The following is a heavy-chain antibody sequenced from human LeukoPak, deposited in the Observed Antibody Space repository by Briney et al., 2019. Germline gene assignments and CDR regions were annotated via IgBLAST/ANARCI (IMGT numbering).Heavy chain of an antibody. Sequence: GGSLRLSCAASGFTFSAFAMTWGRHAPGKAPGWVSSITGGGNSVFYADSVKGRFTSSRDNSTNTLYLQRNSLRVDDTAVYYCAKGAVAGKVDWFDPWGEGTLVTASS. CDR3: AKGAVAGKVDWFDP. J-gene: IGHJ5*02. CDR1: GFTFSAFA. D-gene: IGHD6-13*01. V-gene: IGHV3-23*01. CDR2: ITGGGNSV.